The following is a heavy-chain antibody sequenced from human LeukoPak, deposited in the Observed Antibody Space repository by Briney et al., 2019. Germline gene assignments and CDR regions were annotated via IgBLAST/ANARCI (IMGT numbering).Heavy chain of an antibody. Sequence: GGSLRLSCAASGFTFSSYGMHWVRQAPGKGLEWVAVISYDGSNKYYADSVKGRFTISRDNSKNTLYLQMNSLRAEDTAVYYCAKSGGNVIISYFDYWGQGTLVTVSS. CDR3: AKSGGNVIISYFDY. J-gene: IGHJ4*02. CDR2: ISYDGSNK. D-gene: IGHD2/OR15-2a*01. CDR1: GFTFSSYG. V-gene: IGHV3-30*18.